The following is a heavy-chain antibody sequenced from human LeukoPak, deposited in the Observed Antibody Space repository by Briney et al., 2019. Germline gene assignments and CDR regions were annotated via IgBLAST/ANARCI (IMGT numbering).Heavy chain of an antibody. CDR2: ISYDGSNK. CDR3: ARDSVPLIVATNLDY. D-gene: IGHD5-12*01. CDR1: GFTFSSYA. V-gene: IGHV3-30-3*01. Sequence: GGSLGLSCAASGFTFSSYAMHWVRRAPGKGLEWVAVISYDGSNKYYADSVKGRFTISRDNSKNTLYLQMNSLRAEDTAVYYCARDSVPLIVATNLDYWGQGTLVTVSS. J-gene: IGHJ4*02.